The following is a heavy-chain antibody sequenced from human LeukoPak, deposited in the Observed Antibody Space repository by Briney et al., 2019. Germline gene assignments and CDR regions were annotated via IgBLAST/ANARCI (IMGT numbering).Heavy chain of an antibody. V-gene: IGHV3-11*06. D-gene: IGHD4-17*01. CDR3: ARDRNYGDYDN. J-gene: IGHJ4*02. Sequence: GGSLRLSCAASGFTFSDYYMSWIRQAPGKGLEWVSYISSSSGYTDYADSVKGRFTISRDNAKNSLYLQMNSLRAEDTDVYYCARDRNYGDYDNWGQGTLVTVSS. CDR2: ISSSSGYT. CDR1: GFTFSDYY.